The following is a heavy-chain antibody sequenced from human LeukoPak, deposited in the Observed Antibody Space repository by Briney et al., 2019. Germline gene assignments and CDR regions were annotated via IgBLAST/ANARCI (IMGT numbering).Heavy chain of an antibody. Sequence: ASVKVSCKASGYTFTSYDINWVRQATGQGLEWMGWMNPNSGNTGYAQKFQGRVTITRNTSISTACMELSSLRSEDTAVYYCARAYDSSGYFGGYYYYYMDVWGKGTTVTVSS. D-gene: IGHD3-22*01. CDR2: MNPNSGNT. J-gene: IGHJ6*03. CDR1: GYTFTSYD. CDR3: ARAYDSSGYFGGYYYYYMDV. V-gene: IGHV1-8*03.